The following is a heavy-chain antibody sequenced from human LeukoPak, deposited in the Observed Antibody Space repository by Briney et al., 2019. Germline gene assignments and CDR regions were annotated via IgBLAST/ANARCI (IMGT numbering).Heavy chain of an antibody. Sequence: SGGSLRLSCAASGFTFSSYAMSWVRQAPGKGLEWVAFIRYDGSNKYYADSVKGRFTISRDNSKNTLYLQMNSLRAEDTAVYYCAKDHESIGPYYSNYVTYFDYWGQGTLVTVSS. CDR3: AKDHESIGPYYSNYVTYFDY. CDR1: GFTFSSYA. V-gene: IGHV3-30*02. CDR2: IRYDGSNK. D-gene: IGHD4-11*01. J-gene: IGHJ4*02.